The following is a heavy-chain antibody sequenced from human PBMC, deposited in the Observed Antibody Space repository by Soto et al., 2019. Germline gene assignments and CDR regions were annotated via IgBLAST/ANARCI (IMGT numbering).Heavy chain of an antibody. Sequence: QITLKESGPPLVKPTQTLTLTCTFSGFSLSTSGVGVGWIRQPPGKALEWLALIYWDDDKRYSPSLKSRLTITKDTSKNQVVLTMTNMDPVDTATYYCAHRLRIYSRSSDWSSNFDSWGQGTLVTVSS. D-gene: IGHD6-19*01. CDR3: AHRLRIYSRSSDWSSNFDS. J-gene: IGHJ4*02. CDR1: GFSLSTSGVG. CDR2: IYWDDDK. V-gene: IGHV2-5*02.